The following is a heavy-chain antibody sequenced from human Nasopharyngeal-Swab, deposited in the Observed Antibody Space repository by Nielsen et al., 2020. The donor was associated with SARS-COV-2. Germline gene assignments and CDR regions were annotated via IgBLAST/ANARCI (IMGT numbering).Heavy chain of an antibody. Sequence: SVKVSCKASGYTFSSYAISWVRQAPGQGLEWMGGIIPIFGTANYAQKFQGRVTITADKSTSTAYMELSSLRSEDTAVYYCARYLRYGYYDSSGYGPNDVYWGQGTLVTVSS. J-gene: IGHJ4*02. CDR2: IIPIFGTA. CDR1: GYTFSSYA. V-gene: IGHV1-69*06. CDR3: ARYLRYGYYDSSGYGPNDVY. D-gene: IGHD3-22*01.